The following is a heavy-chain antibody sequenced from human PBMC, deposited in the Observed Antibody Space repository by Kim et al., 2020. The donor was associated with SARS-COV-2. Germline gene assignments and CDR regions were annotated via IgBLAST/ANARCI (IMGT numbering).Heavy chain of an antibody. CDR1: GFTFDDYG. J-gene: IGHJ5*02. V-gene: IGHV3-20*01. D-gene: IGHD6-13*01. CDR2: INWNGGST. Sequence: GGSLRLSCAASGFTFDDYGMSWVRQAPGKGLEWVSGINWNGGSTGYADSVKGRFTISRDNAKNSLYLQMNSLRAEDTALYHCARVDAPGIAAAGTLGWFDPWGQGTLVTVSS. CDR3: ARVDAPGIAAAGTLGWFDP.